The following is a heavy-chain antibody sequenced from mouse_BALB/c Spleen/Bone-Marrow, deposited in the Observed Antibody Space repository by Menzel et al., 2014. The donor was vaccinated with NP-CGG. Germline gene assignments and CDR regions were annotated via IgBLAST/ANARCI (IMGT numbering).Heavy chain of an antibody. J-gene: IGHJ2*01. CDR1: GYTFTSNT. D-gene: IGHD1-1*01. V-gene: IGHV1-4*02. CDR3: AREATYYAYFDY. Sequence: VQLQQSAGELARPGASVKMSCKASGYTFTSNTIQWVKQRPGQGLVWIGYINPTRGYTDYNQKFKDKTTLTADKSSSTAYMQLSSLTSEDSAVYYCAREATYYAYFDYWGQGTILTVSS. CDR2: INPTRGYT.